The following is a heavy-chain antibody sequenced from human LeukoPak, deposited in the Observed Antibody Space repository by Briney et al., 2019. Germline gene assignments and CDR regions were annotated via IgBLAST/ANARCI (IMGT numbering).Heavy chain of an antibody. Sequence: SETLSLTCAAYGGSFSGYYWSWIRQPPGKGLEWIGEINHSGSTNYNPSLKSRVTISVDTSKNQFSLKLSSVTAADTAVYYCARRGYYGSGSYYKNWGQGTLVTVSS. CDR1: GGSFSGYY. CDR3: ARRGYYGSGSYYKN. D-gene: IGHD3-10*01. CDR2: INHSGST. V-gene: IGHV4-34*01. J-gene: IGHJ4*02.